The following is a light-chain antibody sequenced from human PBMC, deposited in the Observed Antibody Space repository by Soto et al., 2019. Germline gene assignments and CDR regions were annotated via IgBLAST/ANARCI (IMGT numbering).Light chain of an antibody. V-gene: IGKV3D-15*01. Sequence: EIVLTQSPGTLSLSPGERATLSCRASQSVSNNYLAWYQQKPGQAPRLLIYDASTRATGIPDTFSGGGSATEFTLTISSLQSEDFVVYYCQQYHDWPLTFGGGTKVDIK. CDR2: DAS. CDR1: QSVSNN. J-gene: IGKJ4*01. CDR3: QQYHDWPLT.